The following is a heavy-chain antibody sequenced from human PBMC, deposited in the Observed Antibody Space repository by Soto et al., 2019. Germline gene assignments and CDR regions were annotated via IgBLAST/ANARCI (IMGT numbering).Heavy chain of an antibody. CDR1: GFTFSSYA. V-gene: IGHV3-30-3*01. CDR3: ARGQHVGYRSIIDY. CDR2: ISYDGSNK. D-gene: IGHD5-12*01. J-gene: IGHJ4*02. Sequence: QVQLVESGGGVVQPGRSLRLSCAASGFTFSSYAMHWVRQAPGKGLEWVAVISYDGSNKYYADSVKGRFTISRDNSKNTLYLQMNSLRAEDTAVYYCARGQHVGYRSIIDYWGQGTLVTVSS.